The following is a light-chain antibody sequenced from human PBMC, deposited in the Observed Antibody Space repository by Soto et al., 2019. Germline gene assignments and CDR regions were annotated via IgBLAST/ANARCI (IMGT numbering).Light chain of an antibody. CDR1: SSNIGAGYD. CDR2: GNS. CDR3: QSYASSLSGYV. Sequence: QSVLTQPPSVSGAPGQRVTISCTGSSSNIGAGYDVHWYQQLPGTAPKLLIYGNSNRPSGVPDRFSGSKSGTSASLAITGLQAEDEADYYCQSYASSLSGYVFGTGTKVTGL. J-gene: IGLJ1*01. V-gene: IGLV1-40*01.